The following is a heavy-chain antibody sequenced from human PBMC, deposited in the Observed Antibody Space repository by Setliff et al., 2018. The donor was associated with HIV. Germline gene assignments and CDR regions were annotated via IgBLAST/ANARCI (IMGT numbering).Heavy chain of an antibody. CDR1: GGSISTGVYY. CDR2: ISASGST. Sequence: LSLTCTVSGGSISTGVYYWSWIRQPADKALEWIGRISASGSTNYNPSLESRVTLSIDTSNNQFSLKLTAVTAAATAVYYCARVYSRSWFFFDHWGQGILVTVSS. V-gene: IGHV4-61*02. D-gene: IGHD6-13*01. J-gene: IGHJ4*02. CDR3: ARVYSRSWFFFDH.